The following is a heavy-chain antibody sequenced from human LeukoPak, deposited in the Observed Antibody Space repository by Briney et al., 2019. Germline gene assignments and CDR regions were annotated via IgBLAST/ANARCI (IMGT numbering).Heavy chain of an antibody. CDR2: ISAYNGNT. V-gene: IGHV1-18*01. CDR1: GYTVTSYG. J-gene: IGHJ4*02. CDR3: ARRVVVAATGYFDY. Sequence: VASVKVSCKASGYTVTSYGISWVQQAPGQGLEWMGGISAYNGNTNYAQKLQGRVTMTTDTSTSTAYMELRSLRSDDTAVYYCARRVVVAATGYFDYWGQGTLVTVSS. D-gene: IGHD2-15*01.